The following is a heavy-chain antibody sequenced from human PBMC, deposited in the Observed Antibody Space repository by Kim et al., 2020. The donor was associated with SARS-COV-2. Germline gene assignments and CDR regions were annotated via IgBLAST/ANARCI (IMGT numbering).Heavy chain of an antibody. CDR2: INTNTGNP. CDR3: ARAVVVPAANYFGVVILSYYYMDV. CDR1: GYTFTSYA. Sequence: ASVKVSCKASGYTFTSYAMNWVRQAPGQGLEWMGWINTNTGNPTYAQGFTGRFVFSLDTSVSTAYLQISSIKAEDTAVYYCARAVVVPAANYFGVVILSYYYMDVWGKGTTVTVSS. V-gene: IGHV7-4-1*02. D-gene: IGHD2-2*01. J-gene: IGHJ6*03.